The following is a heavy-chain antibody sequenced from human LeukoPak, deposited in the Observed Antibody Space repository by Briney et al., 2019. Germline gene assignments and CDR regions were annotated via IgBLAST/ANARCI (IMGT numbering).Heavy chain of an antibody. CDR1: GGSIRSGDNY. D-gene: IGHD3-10*01. CDR2: FYYNGDT. Sequence: PSETLSLTCTVSGGSIRSGDNYCSWIRQPPGKGLEWIGYFYYNGDTYYNPSLKRRVTISFDTSQNQFSLKLNSVTAAATAVYYCARVPNAPSYSDYWGQGTLVTVSS. V-gene: IGHV4-30-4*01. CDR3: ARVPNAPSYSDY. J-gene: IGHJ4*02.